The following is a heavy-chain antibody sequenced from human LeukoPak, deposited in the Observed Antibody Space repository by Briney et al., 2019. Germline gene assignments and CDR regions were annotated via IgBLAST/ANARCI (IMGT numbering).Heavy chain of an antibody. CDR1: GFRFSDYA. V-gene: IGHV3-23*01. D-gene: IGHD2-2*02. CDR2: ISGSDYST. Sequence: GGSLRVSCAASGFRFSDYALNWFRQAPGKGLVWVSVISGSDYSTFYADSVKGRFTISRDNSKNTLYLQMSSLRADDTALYYCAKAGCTGTVCYTNYWGQGTLVTVSS. CDR3: AKAGCTGTVCYTNY. J-gene: IGHJ4*02.